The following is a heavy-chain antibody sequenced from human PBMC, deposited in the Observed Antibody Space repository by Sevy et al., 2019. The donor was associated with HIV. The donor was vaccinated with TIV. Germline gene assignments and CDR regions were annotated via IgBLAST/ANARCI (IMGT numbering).Heavy chain of an antibody. CDR1: GYTLAELS. Sequence: ASVKVSCKVSGYTLAELSMHWVRQAPGKGLEWMGGFDPEDGETIYAQKFQGRVTMTEDTSTDTAYMELSSLRSEDTAVYYCATSRDVLSYSYREYYFDYWGQGTLVTVSS. CDR2: FDPEDGET. D-gene: IGHD5-18*01. CDR3: ATSRDVLSYSYREYYFDY. J-gene: IGHJ4*02. V-gene: IGHV1-24*01.